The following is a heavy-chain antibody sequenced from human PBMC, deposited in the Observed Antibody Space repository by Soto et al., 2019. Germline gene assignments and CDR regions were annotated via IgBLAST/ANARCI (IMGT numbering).Heavy chain of an antibody. D-gene: IGHD3-3*01. V-gene: IGHV3-30-3*01. J-gene: IGHJ6*02. CDR1: GFTFSSYA. CDR2: ISYDGSNK. Sequence: GGSLRLSCAASGFTFSSYAMHWVRQAPGKGLEWVAVISYDGSNKYYADSVKGRFTISRDNSKNTLYLQMNSLRAEDKAVYYCARFFLSYFGGGYSPRRSGMEVGGQGTMVAVSS. CDR3: ARFFLSYFGGGYSPRRSGMEV.